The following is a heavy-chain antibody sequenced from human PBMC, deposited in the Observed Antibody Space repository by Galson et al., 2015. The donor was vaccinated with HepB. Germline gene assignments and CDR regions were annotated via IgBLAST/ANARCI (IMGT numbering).Heavy chain of an antibody. CDR3: ARREQWPAGRYGMDV. CDR2: ISYDGSDR. J-gene: IGHJ6*02. CDR1: GFIFRSYA. Sequence: SLRLSCAASGFIFRSYAIHWVRQTPGKGLEWVALISYDGSDRYYVDSVKGRFTISRDNSKNTLYLKMNSLRPEDTAVYYCARREQWPAGRYGMDVWGQGTTFTVSS. D-gene: IGHD6-19*01. V-gene: IGHV3-30*04.